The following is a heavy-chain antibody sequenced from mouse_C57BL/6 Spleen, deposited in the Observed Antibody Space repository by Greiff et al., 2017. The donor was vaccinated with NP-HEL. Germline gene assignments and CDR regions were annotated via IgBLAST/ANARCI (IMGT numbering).Heavy chain of an antibody. CDR3: AREVPLTAWFAY. J-gene: IGHJ3*01. Sequence: EVQLQQSGPELVKPGASVKISCKASGYTFTDYYMNWVKQSHGKSLEWIGDINPNNGGTSYNQKFKGKATLTVDKSSSTAYMELRSLTSEDSAVYYCAREVPLTAWFAYWGQGTLVTVSA. CDR2: INPNNGGT. V-gene: IGHV1-26*01. CDR1: GYTFTDYY. D-gene: IGHD4-1*01.